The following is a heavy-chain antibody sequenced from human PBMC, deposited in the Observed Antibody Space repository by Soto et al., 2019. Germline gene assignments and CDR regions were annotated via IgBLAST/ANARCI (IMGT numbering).Heavy chain of an antibody. CDR1: GFPFIDHH. CDR3: GRVGGGLGGSNAFDF. D-gene: IGHD3-16*01. Sequence: EVQLVESGGGLVQPGGSTRLSCATSGFPFIDHHLDWVRQAPGKGLEWVGRSRNKAQSYTTEYAASVKGRFTISRDDSGNSVYLQMNSLKIEDTATYYCGRVGGGLGGSNAFDFWGQGTTVTVSS. V-gene: IGHV3-72*01. J-gene: IGHJ3*01. CDR2: SRNKAQSYTT.